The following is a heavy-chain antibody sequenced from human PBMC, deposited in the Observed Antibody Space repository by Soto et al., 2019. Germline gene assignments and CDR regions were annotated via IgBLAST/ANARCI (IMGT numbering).Heavy chain of an antibody. CDR2: INGDVSRR. CDR1: GFTFSTYW. Sequence: EVQLVESGGGLVQPGGSLRLSCAASGFTFSTYWMHWVRQAPGKGLVWVSRINGDVSRRNYADSVEGRFTISRDNAKNTVYLQMNSLRDEDTAVYYCARGGLYRFYMDVWGKGTTVTVSS. CDR3: ARGGLYRFYMDV. V-gene: IGHV3-74*01. J-gene: IGHJ6*03.